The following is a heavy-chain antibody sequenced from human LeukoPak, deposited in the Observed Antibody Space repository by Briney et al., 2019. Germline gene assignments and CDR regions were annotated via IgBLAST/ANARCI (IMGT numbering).Heavy chain of an antibody. CDR2: ISYIGST. CDR3: ARQLVTVTKGFDI. V-gene: IGHV4-59*11. Sequence: SETLSLTCAVSADSFSSHYWTWIRQPPGKGLEWIGYISYIGSTNYNPSLKSRVTISIDTSKNQFSLKLTSVTAADTAVYYCARQLVTVTKGFDIWGQETMVSVSS. J-gene: IGHJ3*02. CDR1: ADSFSSHY. D-gene: IGHD4-17*01.